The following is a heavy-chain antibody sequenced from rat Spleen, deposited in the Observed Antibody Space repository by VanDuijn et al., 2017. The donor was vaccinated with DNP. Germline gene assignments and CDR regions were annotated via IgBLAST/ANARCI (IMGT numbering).Heavy chain of an antibody. D-gene: IGHD4-2*01. CDR2: INYSGST. J-gene: IGHJ3*01. Sequence: EVQLQESGPGLVKPSQSLSLTCSVTGYSITSHYWGWIRKFPGNKMEYIGHINYSGSTTYTPSLKSRISITRDTSKNQFFLQLNSVTTEDTATYYCARGGAGIWFAYWGQGTLVTVSS. V-gene: IGHV3-1*01. CDR1: GYSITSHY. CDR3: ARGGAGIWFAY.